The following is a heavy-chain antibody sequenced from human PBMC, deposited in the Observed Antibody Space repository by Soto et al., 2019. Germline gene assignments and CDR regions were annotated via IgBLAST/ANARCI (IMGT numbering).Heavy chain of an antibody. CDR3: AREGREITIFGVVNYNWFDP. J-gene: IGHJ5*02. D-gene: IGHD3-3*01. CDR2: IIPIFGTA. CDR1: GGTLSSYA. V-gene: IGHV1-69*13. Sequence: GASVKVSCKASGGTLSSYAISWVRQAPGQGLEWMGGIIPIFGTANYAQKFQGRVTITADESTSTAYMELSSLRSEDTAVYYCAREGREITIFGVVNYNWFDPWGQGTLVTVSS.